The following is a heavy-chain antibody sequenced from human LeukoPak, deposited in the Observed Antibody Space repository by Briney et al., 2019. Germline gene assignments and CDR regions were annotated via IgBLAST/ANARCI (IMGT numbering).Heavy chain of an antibody. D-gene: IGHD7-27*01. CDR3: ARVNWGSSEEPYPYDY. Sequence: GASVKLSCKASGGTFSSLAISWVRQAPGQGLEWMGGMIPIFGTANYAPNFQGRVMIIADESTSTAYMELSSLRSEDTAVYYCARVNWGSSEEPYPYDYWGQGTLVTVSS. CDR2: MIPIFGTA. J-gene: IGHJ4*02. V-gene: IGHV1-69*13. CDR1: GGTFSSLA.